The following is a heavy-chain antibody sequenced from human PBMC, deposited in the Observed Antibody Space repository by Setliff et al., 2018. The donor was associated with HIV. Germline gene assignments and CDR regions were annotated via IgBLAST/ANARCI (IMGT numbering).Heavy chain of an antibody. CDR3: ARPAPRGYSYGHYYFDY. V-gene: IGHV4-34*01. D-gene: IGHD5-18*01. J-gene: IGHJ4*02. Sequence: PSETLSLTCAVYGGSFSGYYWSWIRQSPGKGLEWIGYIHYSGSTNYNPSLKSRVTISVDTSKNQFSLKLSSVTAADTAVYYCARPAPRGYSYGHYYFDYWGQGTLVTVSS. CDR2: IHYSGST. CDR1: GGSFSGYY.